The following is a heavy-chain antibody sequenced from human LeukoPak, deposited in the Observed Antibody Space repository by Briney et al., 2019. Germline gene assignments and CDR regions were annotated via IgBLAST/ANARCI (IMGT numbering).Heavy chain of an antibody. CDR1: GFTFSTYN. Sequence: GGSLRLSCAASGFTFSTYNMNWVRQAPGKGLEWVSSISSSSYIYYADSVEGRFTISRDNAKNSLYLQMNSLRAEDTAIYYCARVACDSSGYYGDWGQGTLVTVSS. CDR2: ISSSSYI. J-gene: IGHJ4*02. V-gene: IGHV3-21*01. CDR3: ARVACDSSGYYGD. D-gene: IGHD3-22*01.